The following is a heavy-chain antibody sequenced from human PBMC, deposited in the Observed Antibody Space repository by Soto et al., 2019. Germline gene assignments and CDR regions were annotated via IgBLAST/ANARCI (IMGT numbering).Heavy chain of an antibody. Sequence: SETLSLTCTVSGGSISIYYCSWIRQPPGKALEWIGNINYSRNTNYNPSLRSRVTMSVDTSKKQFSLKVSSVTAADTAVYYCARDSASSPPRGLDFWGQGTLVTVSS. D-gene: IGHD6-19*01. CDR2: INYSRNT. V-gene: IGHV4-59*01. CDR3: ARDSASSPPRGLDF. CDR1: GGSISIYY. J-gene: IGHJ4*02.